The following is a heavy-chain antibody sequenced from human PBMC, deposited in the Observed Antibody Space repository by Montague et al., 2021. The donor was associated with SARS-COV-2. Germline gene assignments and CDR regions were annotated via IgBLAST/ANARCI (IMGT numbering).Heavy chain of an antibody. CDR2: IYYRGST. J-gene: IGHJ5*02. CDR3: AREGLHNWFDP. CDR1: NGSINSYY. V-gene: IGHV4-59*01. Sequence: SETLSLTCTVSNGSINSYYWSWVRQPPGKRLEWIGYIYYRGSTNYNPSLESRVTMSIDTSENQFSLKLRSVTAAGTAVYFCAREGLHNWFDPWGQGTLVIVSS.